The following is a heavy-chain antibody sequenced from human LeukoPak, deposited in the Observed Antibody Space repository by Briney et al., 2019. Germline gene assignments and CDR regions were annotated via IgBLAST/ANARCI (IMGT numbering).Heavy chain of an antibody. V-gene: IGHV3-21*01. CDR1: GFTFDDYA. Sequence: GGSLRLFCAASGFTFDDYAMHWVRQATGKGLEWVSSISSSSSYIYYADSVKGRFTISRDNAKNSLYLQMNSLRAEDTAVYYCARDPHDSSGYYYGTTGGFDYWGQGTLVTVSS. D-gene: IGHD3-22*01. CDR2: ISSSSSYI. CDR3: ARDPHDSSGYYYGTTGGFDY. J-gene: IGHJ4*02.